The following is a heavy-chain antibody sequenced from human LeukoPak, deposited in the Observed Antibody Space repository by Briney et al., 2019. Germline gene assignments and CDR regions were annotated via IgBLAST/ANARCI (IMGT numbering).Heavy chain of an antibody. CDR1: GFTFSSYS. CDR3: AIEREVIDY. V-gene: IGHV3-21*01. Sequence: AGGSLRLSCAASGFTFSSYSMNWVRQAPGKGLEWVSSISSSSSYIYYADSVEGRFTISRDHAKNSLYLQMNSLRAEDTAVYYCAIEREVIDYWGQGTLVTVSS. J-gene: IGHJ4*02. CDR2: ISSSSSYI.